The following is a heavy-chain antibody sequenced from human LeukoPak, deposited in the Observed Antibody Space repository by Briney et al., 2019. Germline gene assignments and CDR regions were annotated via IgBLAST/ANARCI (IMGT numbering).Heavy chain of an antibody. Sequence: TGGSLTLSWPPSGFLLSSYGMHWVRQAQGKGLGWVAVRSYDGNNKYHADSVKGRFTISRDNSNNTPYLRMTSLRAEYTAVYHSAKGGNWQWLVEGNWGEGTLVSVSS. CDR3: AKGGNWQWLVEGN. D-gene: IGHD6-19*01. CDR1: GFLLSSYG. CDR2: RSYDGNNK. V-gene: IGHV3-30*18. J-gene: IGHJ4*02.